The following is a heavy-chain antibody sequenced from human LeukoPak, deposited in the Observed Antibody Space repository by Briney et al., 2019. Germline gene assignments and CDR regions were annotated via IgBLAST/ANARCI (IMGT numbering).Heavy chain of an antibody. V-gene: IGHV4-39*02. J-gene: IGHJ4*02. CDR3: ARDRYSSSWPIDY. CDR2: IYYSGNT. CDR1: GVSISSSNSY. D-gene: IGHD6-13*01. Sequence: SETLSLTCTVSGVSISSSNSYWGWIRQPPGKGLEWIGSIYYSGNTYYNASLKSQVSISIDTSKNQFSLKLSSVTAADTAVYYCARDRYSSSWPIDYWGQGTLVTVSS.